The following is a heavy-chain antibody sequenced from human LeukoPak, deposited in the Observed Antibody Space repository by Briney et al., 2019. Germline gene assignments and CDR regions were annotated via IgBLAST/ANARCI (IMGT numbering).Heavy chain of an antibody. CDR2: ISGSGSTI. V-gene: IGHV3-11*01. CDR1: GFTFSDYY. J-gene: IGHJ3*02. CDR3: ARDPALRFLEWLSREDAFDI. D-gene: IGHD3-3*01. Sequence: GGSLRLSCAASGFTFSDYYMSWIRQAPGKGLEWVSYISGSGSTIYYADSVKGRFTISRDNAKNSLYLQMNSLRAEDTAVYYCARDPALRFLEWLSREDAFDIWGQGAMVTVSS.